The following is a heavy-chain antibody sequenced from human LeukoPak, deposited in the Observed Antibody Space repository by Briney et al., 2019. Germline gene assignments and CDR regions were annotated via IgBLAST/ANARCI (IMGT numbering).Heavy chain of an antibody. CDR1: GGSISVSY. V-gene: IGHV4-59*01. Sequence: SETLSLTCTVSGGSISVSYWSWIRQPPGEVLEWIAYMDNSGSTNYNHSLNSRVTISIATSKNQFSLKLSSLTAADTAIYYCARGIESYGDYGYWGQGILVTVSS. D-gene: IGHD4-17*01. CDR3: ARGIESYGDYGY. CDR2: MDNSGST. J-gene: IGHJ4*02.